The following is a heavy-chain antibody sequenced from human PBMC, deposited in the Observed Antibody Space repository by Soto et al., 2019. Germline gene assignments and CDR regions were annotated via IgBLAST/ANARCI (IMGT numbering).Heavy chain of an antibody. Sequence: QVQLVQSGAEVKKPGASVKVSCKVSGYTLTELSMHWVRQAPGKGIEWMGGFDPEDGETIYAQKFQGRVTMTEDTSTDTANMELTSLRSDDTAVYYCATSKWELRLSDMSKIDYWGQGTLVTVSS. CDR3: ATSKWELRLSDMSKIDY. CDR2: FDPEDGET. D-gene: IGHD1-26*01. J-gene: IGHJ4*02. CDR1: GYTLTELS. V-gene: IGHV1-24*01.